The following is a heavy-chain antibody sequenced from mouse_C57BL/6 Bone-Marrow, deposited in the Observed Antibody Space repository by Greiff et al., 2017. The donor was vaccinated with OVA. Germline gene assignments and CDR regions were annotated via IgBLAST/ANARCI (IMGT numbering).Heavy chain of an antibody. V-gene: IGHV1-69*01. Sequence: QVQLQQPGAELVMPGASVKLSCKASGYTFTSYWMHWVKQRPGQGLEWIGEIDPSDSYTNYNQKFKGKSTLTVDKSSSTAYMQLSSLTSEDSAVYYCARRKGDYYGSEAWFAYWGQGTLVTVSA. CDR2: IDPSDSYT. CDR1: GYTFTSYW. J-gene: IGHJ3*01. D-gene: IGHD1-1*01. CDR3: ARRKGDYYGSEAWFAY.